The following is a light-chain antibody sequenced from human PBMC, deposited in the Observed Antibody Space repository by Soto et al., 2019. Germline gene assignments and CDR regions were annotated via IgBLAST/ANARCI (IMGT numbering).Light chain of an antibody. J-gene: IGKJ5*01. V-gene: IGKV3-11*01. CDR2: DAS. Sequence: EIGLPQSTATLTLSPPERATLSCSASQSVSSYLAWYQQKPGQAPRLLIYDASNRATGIPARFSGSGSGTDFTLTISSLEPEDFAVYYCQQRSNWPVTFGQGTRLEI. CDR1: QSVSSY. CDR3: QQRSNWPVT.